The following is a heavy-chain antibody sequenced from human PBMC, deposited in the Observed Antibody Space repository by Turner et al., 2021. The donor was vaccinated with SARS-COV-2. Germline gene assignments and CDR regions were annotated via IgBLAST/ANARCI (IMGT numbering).Heavy chain of an antibody. Sequence: QQQLQASGPGPAKPSETLSITCTVPFGSINSSSSYWGWIRQPPGKGLEWIGSIYYSGSTYYNPSLKSRVTISVDTSKNQFSLKLSSVTAADTAVYYCASETRYYSGRGWFDPWGQGTLVTVAS. CDR2: IYYSGST. J-gene: IGHJ5*02. V-gene: IGHV4-39*01. CDR1: FGSINSSSSY. D-gene: IGHD3-10*02. CDR3: ASETRYYSGRGWFDP.